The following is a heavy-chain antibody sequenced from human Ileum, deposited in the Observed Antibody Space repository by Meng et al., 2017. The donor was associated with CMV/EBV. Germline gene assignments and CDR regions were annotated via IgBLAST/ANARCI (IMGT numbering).Heavy chain of an antibody. Sequence: SCEVSGFTISDRHMSWIRQAPGTGLEWIIYVTRDSMIYSADSVRGRFTISRDNAKNSMYLQLNSLRAEDTAVYYCVSGITGRPESEYWGQGTLVTVSS. CDR2: VTRDSMI. CDR3: VSGITGRPESEY. J-gene: IGHJ4*02. D-gene: IGHD1-14*01. CDR1: GFTISDRH. V-gene: IGHV3-11*01.